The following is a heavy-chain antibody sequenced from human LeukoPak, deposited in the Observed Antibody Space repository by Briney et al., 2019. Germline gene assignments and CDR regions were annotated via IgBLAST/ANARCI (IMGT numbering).Heavy chain of an antibody. CDR2: ISWSSGSI. CDR1: GFTFDDYA. V-gene: IGHV3-9*01. D-gene: IGHD6-13*01. J-gene: IGHJ4*02. CDR3: AKGNSSSWYCNFDY. Sequence: PGRSLRLSCAASGFTFDDYAMHWVRQAPGKGLEWVSGISWSSGSIGYADSVKGRFTISRDNAKNSLYLQMNSLRAEDTALYYCAKGNSSSWYCNFDYWGQGTLVTVSS.